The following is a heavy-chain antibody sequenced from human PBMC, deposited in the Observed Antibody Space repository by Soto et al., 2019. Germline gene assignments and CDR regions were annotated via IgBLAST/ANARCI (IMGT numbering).Heavy chain of an antibody. Sequence: GGSLRLSCAASGFTFDDYAMHWVRQAPGKGLEWVSGISWNSSSIGYADSVKGRFTISRDNAKNSLYLQMNSLRAEDTALYYCAKDNDGGFRYWGQGTLVTVSS. CDR2: ISWNSSSI. D-gene: IGHD2-15*01. V-gene: IGHV3-9*01. CDR3: AKDNDGGFRY. J-gene: IGHJ4*02. CDR1: GFTFDDYA.